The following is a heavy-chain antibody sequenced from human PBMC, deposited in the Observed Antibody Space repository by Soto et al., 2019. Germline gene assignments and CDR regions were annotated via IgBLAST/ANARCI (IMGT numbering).Heavy chain of an antibody. CDR3: AHRVLRAVFGLVTTTAIYFDF. D-gene: IGHD3-3*01. CDR2: IYWDDDK. V-gene: IGHV2-5*02. J-gene: IGHJ4*02. Sequence: QITLNESGPTVVKPTETLTLTCTFSGFSLTTSGVGVGWVRQSPGKAPEWLAVIYWDDDKRYSTSLKSTLTITKDTSKNQVVLTMAHVDPADTATYYCAHRVLRAVFGLVTTTAIYFDFWGQGTPVVVSS. CDR1: GFSLTTSGVG.